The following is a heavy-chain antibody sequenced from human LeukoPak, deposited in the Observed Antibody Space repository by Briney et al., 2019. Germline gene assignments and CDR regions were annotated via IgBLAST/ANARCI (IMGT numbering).Heavy chain of an antibody. CDR3: AKMAGMTRQVYYMDV. Sequence: GRSLRLSCAASGFTFSSYAMSWARQAPGKWLEWVSALYGSGETTYYADSVKGRFTVSRDNSKHTLYLQMDGLRAEDTAVYYCAKMAGMTRQVYYMDVWGKGATVTVSS. CDR1: GFTFSSYA. J-gene: IGHJ6*03. CDR2: LYGSGETT. V-gene: IGHV3-23*01. D-gene: IGHD1-1*01.